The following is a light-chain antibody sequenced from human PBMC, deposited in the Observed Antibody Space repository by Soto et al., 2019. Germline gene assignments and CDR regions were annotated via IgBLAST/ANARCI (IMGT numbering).Light chain of an antibody. J-gene: IGKJ5*01. V-gene: IGKV3-15*01. CDR2: GAS. CDR1: QSVSSN. CDR3: QHYDNWPIT. Sequence: EIVMTQSPATLSVSPGERATLSCRASQSVSSNLAWYQQKPGQAPRLLIYGASTRATGFPARFSGSRSGTEFTLTISSLQSEDLAIYYCQHYDNWPITFGQGTRLEIK.